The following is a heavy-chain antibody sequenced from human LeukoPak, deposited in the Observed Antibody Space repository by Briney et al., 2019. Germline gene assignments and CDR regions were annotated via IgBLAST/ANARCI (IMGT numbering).Heavy chain of an antibody. CDR3: AKCLTMIVVASVDY. J-gene: IGHJ4*02. Sequence: GGSLRLSCAASGFTFSSYAMHWVRQAPGKGLEWVAVISYDGSNKYYADSVKGRFTISRDNSKNTLYLQMNSLRAEDTAVYYCAKCLTMIVVASVDYWGQGTLVTASS. D-gene: IGHD3-22*01. CDR2: ISYDGSNK. V-gene: IGHV3-30*04. CDR1: GFTFSSYA.